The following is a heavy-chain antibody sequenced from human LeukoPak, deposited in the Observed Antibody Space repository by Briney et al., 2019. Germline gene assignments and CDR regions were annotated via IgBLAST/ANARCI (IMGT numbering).Heavy chain of an antibody. J-gene: IGHJ5*02. Sequence: PSETLSLTCTVSGGSISSSSYYWGWIRQPPGKGLEWIGSIYYGGSTYYNPSLKSRVTISVDTSKNQFSLKLSSVTAADTAVYYCARAGTRRPFDPWGQGTLVTVSS. CDR1: GGSISSSSYY. CDR3: ARAGTRRPFDP. CDR2: IYYGGST. V-gene: IGHV4-39*07.